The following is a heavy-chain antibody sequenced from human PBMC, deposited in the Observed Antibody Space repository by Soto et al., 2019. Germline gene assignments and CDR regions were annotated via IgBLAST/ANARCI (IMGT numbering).Heavy chain of an antibody. CDR2: IYYSGST. J-gene: IGHJ5*02. CDR1: GGSISSGDYY. D-gene: IGHD3-10*01. V-gene: IGHV4-30-4*01. Sequence: SETLSLTCTVSGGSISSGDYYWSWIRQPPGKGLEWIGYIYYSGSTYYNPSLKSRVTISVDTSKNQFSLKLSSVTAADTAVYYCARDLTYYYGSGSYTGPQNWFDPWGQGTLVTVS. CDR3: ARDLTYYYGSGSYTGPQNWFDP.